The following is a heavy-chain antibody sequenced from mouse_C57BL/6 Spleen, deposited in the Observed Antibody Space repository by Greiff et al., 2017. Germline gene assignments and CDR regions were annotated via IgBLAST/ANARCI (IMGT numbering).Heavy chain of an antibody. Sequence: QVQLQQSGAELARPGASVKLSCKASGYTFTSYGISWVKQRTGQGLEWIGAIYPRSGNTYYNEKFKGKATLTADKSSSTAYMELRSLTSEDSAVYICADSTGLGFAYWGQGTLVTVSA. CDR2: IYPRSGNT. V-gene: IGHV1-81*01. CDR3: ADSTGLGFAY. CDR1: GYTFTSYG. D-gene: IGHD3-2*02. J-gene: IGHJ3*01.